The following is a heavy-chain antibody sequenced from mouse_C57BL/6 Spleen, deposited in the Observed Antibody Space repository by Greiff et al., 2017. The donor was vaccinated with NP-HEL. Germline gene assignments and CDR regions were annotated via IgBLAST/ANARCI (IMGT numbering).Heavy chain of an antibody. CDR3: ARRDGYYEY. J-gene: IGHJ3*01. Sequence: VQLQQPGAELVMPGASVKLSCKASGYTFTSYWMHWVKQRPGQGLEWIGEIDPSDSYTNYNQKFKGKSTLTVDKSSSTAYMQLSSLTSEDSAVYYCARRDGYYEYWGQGTLVTVSA. D-gene: IGHD2-3*01. CDR2: IDPSDSYT. V-gene: IGHV1-69*01. CDR1: GYTFTSYW.